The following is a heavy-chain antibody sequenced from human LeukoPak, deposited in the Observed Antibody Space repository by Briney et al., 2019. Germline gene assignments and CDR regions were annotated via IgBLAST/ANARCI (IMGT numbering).Heavy chain of an antibody. CDR2: IKQDGSEK. CDR3: ARAANTMVRGVIDY. CDR1: GFTFSSYW. J-gene: IGHJ4*02. V-gene: IGHV3-7*01. Sequence: GSLRLSCAASGFTFSSYWMSWVRQAPGKGLEWVANIKQDGSEKYYVDSVKGRFTISRDNAKNSLYLQMNSLRAEDTAVYYCARAANTMVRGVIDYWGQGTLVTVSS. D-gene: IGHD3-10*01.